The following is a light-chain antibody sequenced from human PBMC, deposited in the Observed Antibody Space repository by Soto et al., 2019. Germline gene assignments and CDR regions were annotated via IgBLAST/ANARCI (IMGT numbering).Light chain of an antibody. CDR1: QSVSSSY. CDR2: GAS. CDR3: QQYGSSPWT. Sequence: EIVLTQSPGTLSLSPGERATLSCRASQSVSSSYLAWYQQKPGQAPSLLIYGASSRATGIPDRFSGSGSGTDFTLTISRLEPEDFAVYYCQQYGSSPWTFGQGTKVEI. J-gene: IGKJ1*01. V-gene: IGKV3-20*01.